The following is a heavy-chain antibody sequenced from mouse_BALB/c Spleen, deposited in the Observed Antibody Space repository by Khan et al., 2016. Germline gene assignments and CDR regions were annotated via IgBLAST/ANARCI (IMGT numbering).Heavy chain of an antibody. Sequence: QIQLVQSGPELQKPGETVKISCKASGYTFTNYGMNWVKQAPGKGLKWMGWINTNTGEPTYAEEFKGRFAFSLETSASTAYLQINNLKNEDTATYFCARGVDWFASWGQGTLVTVSA. CDR3: ARGVDWFAS. V-gene: IGHV9-3*02. CDR2: INTNTGEP. CDR1: GYTFTNYG. J-gene: IGHJ3*01.